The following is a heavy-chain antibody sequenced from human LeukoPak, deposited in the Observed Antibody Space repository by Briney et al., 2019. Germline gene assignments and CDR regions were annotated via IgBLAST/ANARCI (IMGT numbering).Heavy chain of an antibody. J-gene: IGHJ4*02. CDR3: ARVWSLAAASSD. CDR1: GYTFTSYD. V-gene: IGHV1-8*01. Sequence: ASVKVSYKASGYTFTSYDINWVRQATGQGLEWMGWMNPNSGNTGYAQKFQGRVTMTRNTSISTAYMELSSLRSEDTAVYYCARVWSLAAASSDWGQGTLVTVSS. CDR2: MNPNSGNT. D-gene: IGHD6-13*01.